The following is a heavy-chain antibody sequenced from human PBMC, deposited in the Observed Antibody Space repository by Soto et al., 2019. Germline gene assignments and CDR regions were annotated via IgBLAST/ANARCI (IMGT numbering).Heavy chain of an antibody. D-gene: IGHD5-12*01. V-gene: IGHV3-53*04. CDR2: IYSGGST. J-gene: IGHJ4*02. Sequence: EVQLVESGGGLVQPGGSLRLSCAASGFTVSSNYMSWVRQAPGKGLEWVSVIYSGGSTYYADSVKGRFTISPPNSKNTLYLQMTSLRAEDTAVYYCARSRGRGSLEVWGQGTLGTVSS. CDR3: ARSRGRGSLEV. CDR1: GFTVSSNY.